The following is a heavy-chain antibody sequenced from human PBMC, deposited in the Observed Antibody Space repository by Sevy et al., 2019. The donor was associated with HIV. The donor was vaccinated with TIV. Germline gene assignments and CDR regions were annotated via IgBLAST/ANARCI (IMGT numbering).Heavy chain of an antibody. J-gene: IGHJ4*02. D-gene: IGHD5-12*01. CDR1: GFTFDDYA. V-gene: IGHV3-49*03. CDR2: ITRNSYEAYGGTT. Sequence: GGSLRLSCTTSGFTFDDYAMSWFRQAPGNGLEWVAFITRNSYEAYGGTTDYAASVKGRFIISRDDSKSVAFLQMNSLKTEDTAVYYCTRGLATADTPEYYFVYWGQGTLVTVSS. CDR3: TRGLATADTPEYYFVY.